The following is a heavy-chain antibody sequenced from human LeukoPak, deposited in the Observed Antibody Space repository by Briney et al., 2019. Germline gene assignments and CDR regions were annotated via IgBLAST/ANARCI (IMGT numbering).Heavy chain of an antibody. V-gene: IGHV3-21*01. D-gene: IGHD2-2*01. CDR2: ISSSSSYI. CDR3: ARAAYCSSTSCYSDPFDY. J-gene: IGHJ4*02. CDR1: GFTYSSYS. Sequence: GGSLRLSGAASGFTYSSYSMNWVRQAPGKGLEWVSSISSSSSYIYYADSVKGRFTISRDNAKNSLYLQMNSLRAEDTAVYYCARAAYCSSTSCYSDPFDYWGQGTLVTVSS.